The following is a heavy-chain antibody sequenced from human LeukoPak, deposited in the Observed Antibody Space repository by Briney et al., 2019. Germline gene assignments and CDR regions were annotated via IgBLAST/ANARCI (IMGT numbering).Heavy chain of an antibody. CDR2: IFSHGET. D-gene: IGHD3-10*01. J-gene: IGHJ4*02. CDR1: GFTVGNNY. Sequence: GGSLRLSCAASGFTVGNNYMTWVRQAPGKGLEWVSLIFSHGETSYADSVKGRFTISRDNSKNTLYLQMNGLRVEDTAVYYCARSRWFGELLSYWGQGTLVTVSS. CDR3: ARSRWFGELLSY. V-gene: IGHV3-66*01.